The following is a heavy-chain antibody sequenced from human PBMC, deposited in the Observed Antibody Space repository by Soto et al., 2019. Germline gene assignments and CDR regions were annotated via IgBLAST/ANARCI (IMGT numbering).Heavy chain of an antibody. Sequence: GGSLRLSCAASGFTFSSYAMHWVRQAPGKGLEWVSAISAGGSNTNYADSVKGRFTISSDNSKNTLYLQMNGLRADDTAVYYCAKEYSTSFDYWGQGTPVTVSS. D-gene: IGHD6-6*01. CDR2: ISAGGSNT. V-gene: IGHV3-23*01. CDR3: AKEYSTSFDY. J-gene: IGHJ4*02. CDR1: GFTFSSYA.